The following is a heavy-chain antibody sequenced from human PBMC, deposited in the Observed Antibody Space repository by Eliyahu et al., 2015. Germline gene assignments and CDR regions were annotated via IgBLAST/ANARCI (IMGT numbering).Heavy chain of an antibody. V-gene: IGHV2-5*02. J-gene: IGHJ4*02. CDR3: AHKHGDDFFYY. D-gene: IGHD2-21*01. CDR2: IYWDDDK. CDR1: GFSLSTYEVG. Sequence: QITLKESGPTLVKPTQTLTLTCTFSGFSLSTYEVGVGWIRQPPGKALEWLALIYWDDDKRYNRFLQSRLSITKDTSKNQVVLTMTDMDPVDTATYYCAHKHGDDFFYYWGQGTLVTVSS.